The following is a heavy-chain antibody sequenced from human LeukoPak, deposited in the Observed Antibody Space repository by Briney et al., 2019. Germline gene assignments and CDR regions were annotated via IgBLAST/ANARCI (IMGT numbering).Heavy chain of an antibody. CDR2: IYHSGST. V-gene: IGHV4-4*02. Sequence: SETLSLTCAVSGGSISSSNWWSWVRQPPGKGLEWIGEIYHSGSTNYNPSLKSRVTISVDTSKNQFSLKLSSVTAADTAVYYCARINGYYDSSGYEDYWGQGTLVTVSS. CDR3: ARINGYYDSSGYEDY. J-gene: IGHJ4*02. CDR1: GGSISSSNW. D-gene: IGHD3-22*01.